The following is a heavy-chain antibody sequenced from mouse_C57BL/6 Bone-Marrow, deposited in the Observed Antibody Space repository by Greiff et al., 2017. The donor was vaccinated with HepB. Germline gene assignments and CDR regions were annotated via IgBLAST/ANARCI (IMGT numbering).Heavy chain of an antibody. CDR1: GFTFSDYY. J-gene: IGHJ3*01. Sequence: EVKVVESGGGLVQPGGSLKLSCAASGFTFSDYYMYWVRQTPEKRLEWVAYISNGGGSTYYPDTVKGRFTISRDNAKNTLYLQMSRLKSEDTAMYYCARRDYYGSSHSWFAYWGQGTLVTVSA. D-gene: IGHD1-1*01. CDR3: ARRDYYGSSHSWFAY. V-gene: IGHV5-12*01. CDR2: ISNGGGST.